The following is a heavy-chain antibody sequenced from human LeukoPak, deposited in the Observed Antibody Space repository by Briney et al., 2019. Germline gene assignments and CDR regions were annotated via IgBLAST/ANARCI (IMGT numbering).Heavy chain of an antibody. J-gene: IGHJ3*02. V-gene: IGHV4-59*12. CDR2: IYYSGST. D-gene: IGHD3-10*01. CDR3: ARDSGGVVRVSRAFVI. Sequence: SSETLSLTCTVSGGSISSYYWSWIRQPAGKGLEWNGYIYYSGSTNYNPSLKSRVTISVDTSKNQFSLKLSSVTAADTAVYYCARDSGGVVRVSRAFVIWGEGTMVGDCS. CDR1: GGSISSYY.